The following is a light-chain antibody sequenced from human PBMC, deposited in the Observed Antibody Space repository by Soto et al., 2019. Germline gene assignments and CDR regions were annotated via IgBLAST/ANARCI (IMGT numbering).Light chain of an antibody. J-gene: IGKJ1*01. V-gene: IGKV3-20*01. CDR1: QSVSSSY. Sequence: IVLTQSPVTLPFSPGGIATLSFRASQSVSSSYLAWYQQKPGQAPRLLIYGASSRATGIPHRFRGSGSGTDFPLPISRLAPEDFAVYYCPQYGSSPKWTFGQAPKVDIK. CDR2: GAS. CDR3: PQYGSSPKWT.